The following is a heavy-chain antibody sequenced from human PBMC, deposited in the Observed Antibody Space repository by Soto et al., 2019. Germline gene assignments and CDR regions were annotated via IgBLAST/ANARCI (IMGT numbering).Heavy chain of an antibody. CDR3: ARAEPNPDTGFDY. J-gene: IGHJ4*02. Sequence: GASVKVSCKASGYTFTGYYMHWVRQAPGQGLEWMGWINPNSGGTNYAQKFQGWVTMTRDTSISTAYMELSRLRSDDTAVYYCARAEPNPDTGFDYWGQGTLVTVSS. CDR2: INPNSGGT. V-gene: IGHV1-2*04. D-gene: IGHD7-27*01. CDR1: GYTFTGYY.